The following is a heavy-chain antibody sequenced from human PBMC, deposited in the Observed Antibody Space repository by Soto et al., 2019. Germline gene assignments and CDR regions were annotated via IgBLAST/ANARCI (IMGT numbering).Heavy chain of an antibody. CDR1: GYTLAELS. CDR2: FDPEDGET. J-gene: IGHJ4*02. V-gene: IGHV1-24*01. D-gene: IGHD3-22*01. CDR3: ATPYYDKMGSLDY. Sequence: ASVKVSFKVSGYTLAELSMHWVRQALGKGLEWMGGFDPEDGETIYAQKFQGRVTMTEDTSTDTAYMELSSLRSEDTAVYCCATPYYDKMGSLDYWGQGSMVTVSS.